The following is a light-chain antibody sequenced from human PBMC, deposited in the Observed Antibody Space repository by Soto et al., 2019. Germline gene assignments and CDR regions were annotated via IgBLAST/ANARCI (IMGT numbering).Light chain of an antibody. V-gene: IGLV2-14*01. Sequence: QSALTQPASVSGSPGQSITISFTGTSSDVGGYNYVSWYQQHPGKAPKLMIYEVSNRPSGVSNRFSGSKSGNTASLTISGRQAEDEADYYCSSYTSSSTPYVFGTGTKLTVL. CDR3: SSYTSSSTPYV. CDR2: EVS. J-gene: IGLJ1*01. CDR1: SSDVGGYNY.